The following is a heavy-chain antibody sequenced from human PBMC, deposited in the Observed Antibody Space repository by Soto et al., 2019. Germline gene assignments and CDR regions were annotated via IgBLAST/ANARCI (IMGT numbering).Heavy chain of an antibody. J-gene: IGHJ4*02. CDR3: STSPTVTHDFDY. Sequence: PGGSLRLSCAASGFTFNNAWMNWVRQAPGKGLEWVGRIRSKTDGGTTDYAAPVKDRFTISRDDSETTLFLQMNNLKTDDTAVYYCSTSPTVTHDFDYWGQGTLVTVSS. V-gene: IGHV3-15*07. CDR1: GFTFNNAW. CDR2: IRSKTDGGTT. D-gene: IGHD4-17*01.